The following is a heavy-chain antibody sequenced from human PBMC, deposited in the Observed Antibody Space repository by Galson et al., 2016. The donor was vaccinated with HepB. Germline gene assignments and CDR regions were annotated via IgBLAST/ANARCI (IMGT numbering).Heavy chain of an antibody. CDR2: IYYTGNT. CDR1: GGSISTYY. D-gene: IGHD4-17*01. V-gene: IGHV4-59*01. Sequence: SETLSLTCTVSGGSISTYYWSWIRQPPGKGLEWIGYIYYTGNTNHNPSLKSRVPISVDTSKNQFSLKLTSSTAADTAVYYCARFAFTVTFNWFDPGGQGTLVTVSS. J-gene: IGHJ5*02. CDR3: ARFAFTVTFNWFDP.